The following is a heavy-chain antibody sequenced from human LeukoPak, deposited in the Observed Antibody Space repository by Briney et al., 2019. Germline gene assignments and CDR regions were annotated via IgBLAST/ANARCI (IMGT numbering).Heavy chain of an antibody. CDR1: GFTFGNYG. J-gene: IGHJ1*01. V-gene: IGHV3-33*08. CDR3: ARRGDGYGGMTARYFQH. D-gene: IGHD4-23*01. Sequence: GGSLRLSCAVSGFTFGNYGMHWVRQAPGKGLEWVALISYDGSSEYYAGSVKGRFTISRDNSKITVYLQMNSLKAEDTAVYYCARRGDGYGGMTARYFQHWGQGTLVTVSS. CDR2: ISYDGSSE.